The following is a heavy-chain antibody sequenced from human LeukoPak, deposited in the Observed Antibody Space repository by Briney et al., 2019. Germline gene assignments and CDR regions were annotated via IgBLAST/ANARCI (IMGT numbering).Heavy chain of an antibody. CDR3: ATDMEYSSSWGIEYFQH. J-gene: IGHJ1*01. Sequence: GASVKVSCKASGYTFTSYDINWVRQATGKGLEWMGGFDPEDGETIYAQKFQGRVTMTEDTSTDTAYMELSSLRSEDTAVYYCATDMEYSSSWGIEYFQHWGQGTLVTVSS. CDR1: GYTFTSYD. D-gene: IGHD6-13*01. CDR2: FDPEDGET. V-gene: IGHV1-24*01.